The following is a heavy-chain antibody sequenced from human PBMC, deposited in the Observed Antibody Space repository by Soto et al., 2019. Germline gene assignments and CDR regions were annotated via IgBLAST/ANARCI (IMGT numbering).Heavy chain of an antibody. CDR2: IFYSGNT. Sequence: PSETLSLTCSVSGDSVSSGSYYWSWVRQPPGKGLEWIGYIFYSGNTNYNPSLQSRVTISVDTSKNQFSLNLRSVTAADTAMYYCARHYSGSYYSHWFDPWGQGTLVTVYS. V-gene: IGHV4-61*01. J-gene: IGHJ5*02. CDR3: ARHYSGSYYSHWFDP. CDR1: GDSVSSGSYY. D-gene: IGHD1-26*01.